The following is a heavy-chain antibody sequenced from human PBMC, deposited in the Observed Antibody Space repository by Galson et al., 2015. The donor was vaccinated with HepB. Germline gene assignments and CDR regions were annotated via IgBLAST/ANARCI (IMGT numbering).Heavy chain of an antibody. J-gene: IGHJ4*02. CDR1: GGTFSTYT. Sequence: SCKASGGTFSTYTLSWVRQAPGQGLEWMGGIIPIFGSANYAQKFQGRVTITADESTSTTYMELRRLRSEDTAVYYCARQYDISGYYPYWGQGTLVTVSS. CDR3: ARQYDISGYYPY. V-gene: IGHV1-69*01. D-gene: IGHD3-22*01. CDR2: IIPIFGSA.